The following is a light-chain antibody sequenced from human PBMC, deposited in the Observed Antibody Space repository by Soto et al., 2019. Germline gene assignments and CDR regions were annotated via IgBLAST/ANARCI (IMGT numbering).Light chain of an antibody. J-gene: IGKJ4*01. CDR2: GAS. Sequence: ENVLTQSPGTLSLSPGERATLSCRASQSVSNTYLAWYQQRPAQAPRLLIYGASSRATGIPDRFSGSGSGTDFTLTISRLEPEGFAVYYCQQYDTSPLTFGGGTKVDIK. CDR1: QSVSNTY. V-gene: IGKV3-20*01. CDR3: QQYDTSPLT.